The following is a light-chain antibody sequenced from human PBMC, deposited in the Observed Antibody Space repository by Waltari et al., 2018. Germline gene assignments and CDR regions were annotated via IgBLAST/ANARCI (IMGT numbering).Light chain of an antibody. CDR3: CSYAGSNWV. CDR1: SSDVGSYDL. Sequence: QSALTQPASVSGSPGQSITISCTATSSDVGSYDLVSWYQQHPGRAPKLMIYEGSKRPPGVSNRFSGSKSGNTVSLTISGLQAEDEADYYCCSYAGSNWVFGGGTKLTVL. V-gene: IGLV2-23*01. CDR2: EGS. J-gene: IGLJ3*02.